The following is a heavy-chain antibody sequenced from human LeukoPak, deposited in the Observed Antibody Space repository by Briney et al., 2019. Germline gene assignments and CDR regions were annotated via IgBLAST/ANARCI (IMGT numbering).Heavy chain of an antibody. CDR2: ISSSSSYI. J-gene: IGHJ6*03. Sequence: GGSLRLSCAASGFTFSSYSMNWVRQAPGKGLEWVSSISSSSSYIYYADSVKGRFTISRDNAKNSLYLQMNSLRAEDTAVYYCARLRGGNSPSRYYYYMDVWGKGTTVTVSS. CDR1: GFTFSSYS. CDR3: ARLRGGNSPSRYYYYMDV. V-gene: IGHV3-21*01. D-gene: IGHD4-23*01.